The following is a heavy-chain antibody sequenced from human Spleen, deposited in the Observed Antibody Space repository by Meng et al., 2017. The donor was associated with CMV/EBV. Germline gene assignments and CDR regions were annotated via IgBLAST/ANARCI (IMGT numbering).Heavy chain of an antibody. J-gene: IGHJ4*02. CDR3: GREFPRWGLEFDY. V-gene: IGHV1-2*02. CDR2: INPSSGAT. Sequence: KASRYTFTGSYIHWVHEAPGRGLRWMGWINPSSGATDYTQKFRGRVTVTSDTSIRTAYMELSGLTSDDTAVYYCGREFPRWGLEFDYWGQGTLVTVSS. D-gene: IGHD2-21*02. CDR1: RYTFTGSY.